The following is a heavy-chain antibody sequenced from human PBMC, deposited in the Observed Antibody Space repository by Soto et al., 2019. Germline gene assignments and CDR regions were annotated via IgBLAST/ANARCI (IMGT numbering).Heavy chain of an antibody. V-gene: IGHV1-3*01. CDR2: INAGNGNT. Sequence: QVQLVQSGAEVKKPGASVKVSCKASGYTFTSYAMHWVRQAPGQRLEWMGWINAGNGNTKYSQKFQGRVTITRDTSASTAYMELSSLRPEDTAEYYCARVRVQEPVAQQLAYEYWGQGTLVTVSS. D-gene: IGHD6-13*01. CDR3: ARVRVQEPVAQQLAYEY. J-gene: IGHJ4*02. CDR1: GYTFTSYA.